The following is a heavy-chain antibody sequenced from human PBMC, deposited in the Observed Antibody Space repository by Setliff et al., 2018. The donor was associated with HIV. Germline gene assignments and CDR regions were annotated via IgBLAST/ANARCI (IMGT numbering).Heavy chain of an antibody. D-gene: IGHD5-18*01. V-gene: IGHV3-9*01. J-gene: IGHJ3*02. CDR2: ISWNSGSI. CDR1: GFTFDDYA. Sequence: PGGSLRLSCAASGFTFDDYAMHWVRQAPGKGLEWVSGISWNSGSIGYADSVKGRFTISRDNAKNSLYLQMNSLRAEDTALYYCAKDLRGGYDAFDIWGQGTMVTVSS. CDR3: AKDLRGGYDAFDI.